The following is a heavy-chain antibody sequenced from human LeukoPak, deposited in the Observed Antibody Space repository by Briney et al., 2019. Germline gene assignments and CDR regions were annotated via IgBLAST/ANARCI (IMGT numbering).Heavy chain of an antibody. J-gene: IGHJ4*02. CDR1: GGSISSYY. V-gene: IGHV4-59*01. Sequence: PSEALSLTCTVSGGSISSYYWSWIRQPPGKGLEWIGYIYYSGSTNYNPSLKSRVTILVDTSKNQFSLKLSSVTAADTAVYYCARELRDGYNEYYFDFWGQGTLVTVSS. CDR3: ARELRDGYNEYYFDF. D-gene: IGHD5-24*01. CDR2: IYYSGST.